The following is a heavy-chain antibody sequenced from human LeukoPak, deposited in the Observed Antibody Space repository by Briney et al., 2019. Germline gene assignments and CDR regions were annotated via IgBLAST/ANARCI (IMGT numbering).Heavy chain of an antibody. D-gene: IGHD3-22*01. CDR3: ARDMGYYDSSGYYLY. V-gene: IGHV1-69*05. CDR2: IIPICGTA. CDR1: GGTFSSYA. Sequence: SVKVSCKASGGTFSSYAISWVRQAPGQGLEWMGRIIPICGTAHYAQKFQGRVTITTDESTSTAYMELSSLRSEDTAVYYCARDMGYYDSSGYYLYWGQGTLVTVSS. J-gene: IGHJ4*02.